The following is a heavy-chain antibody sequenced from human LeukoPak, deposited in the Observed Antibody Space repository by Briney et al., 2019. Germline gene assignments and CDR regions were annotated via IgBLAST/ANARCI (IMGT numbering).Heavy chain of an antibody. Sequence: AGESLKISCKGSGYSFTSYWIGWVRQMPGKGLEWMGIIYPGDSDTRYSPSFQGQVTISADKSISTAYLQWSSLKASDTAMYYCARTTVVVPAALTFDYWGQGTLVTVSS. J-gene: IGHJ4*02. CDR2: IYPGDSDT. V-gene: IGHV5-51*01. CDR1: GYSFTSYW. D-gene: IGHD2-2*01. CDR3: ARTTVVVPAALTFDY.